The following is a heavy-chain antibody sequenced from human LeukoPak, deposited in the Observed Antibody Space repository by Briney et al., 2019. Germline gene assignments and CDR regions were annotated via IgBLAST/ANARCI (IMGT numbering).Heavy chain of an antibody. CDR3: ARLVRGARTYYFDY. CDR1: GGSISSYY. CDR2: IYYSGGT. Sequence: PSETLSLTCTVSGGSISSYYWSWIRQPPGKGLEWIGYIYYSGGTNYNPSLKSRVTISVDTSKNQFSLKLSSVTAADTAVYYCARLVRGARTYYFDYWGQGTLVTVSS. V-gene: IGHV4-59*08. D-gene: IGHD3-10*01. J-gene: IGHJ4*02.